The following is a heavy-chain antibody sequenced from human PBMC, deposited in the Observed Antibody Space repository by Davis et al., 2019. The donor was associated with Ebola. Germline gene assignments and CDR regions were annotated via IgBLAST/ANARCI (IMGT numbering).Heavy chain of an antibody. CDR1: GFTFSSSA. J-gene: IGHJ5*02. V-gene: IGHV3-30*01. D-gene: IGHD4-17*01. CDR2: ISHDGSNR. Sequence: GESLKISCAASGFTFSSSAMSWIRQAPGKGLEWMSIISHDGSNRFYADSVKGRFTISRDNSKNTVYLQMNSLRPDDTATYYCAIDADFGEYGWFDPWGQGTLVIVSS. CDR3: AIDADFGEYGWFDP.